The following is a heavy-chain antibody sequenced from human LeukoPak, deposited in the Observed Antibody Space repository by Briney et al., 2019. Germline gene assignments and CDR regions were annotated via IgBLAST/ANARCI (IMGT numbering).Heavy chain of an antibody. V-gene: IGHV3-43*02. J-gene: IGHJ4*02. D-gene: IGHD5-12*01. CDR3: AKVIYSGYDLFDY. CDR1: GFTFDDYP. Sequence: TGGSLRLSCAASGFTFDDYPMHWVRQAPGKGLEWVSLISGDGGSTYYADCVKGRFTISRDNSKNSLYLQMNSLRTEDTALYYCAKVIYSGYDLFDYWGQGTLVTVSS. CDR2: ISGDGGST.